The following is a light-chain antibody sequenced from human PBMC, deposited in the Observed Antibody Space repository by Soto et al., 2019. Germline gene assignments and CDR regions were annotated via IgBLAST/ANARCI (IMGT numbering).Light chain of an antibody. CDR1: SSNIGAGYD. CDR3: QSYDSSLSGYVV. CDR2: GNS. Sequence: QSVLTQPTSVSGAAGQRVTISCTGSSSNIGAGYDVHWYQQLPGTAPKLLIYGNSNRPSGVPDRFSGSKSGTSASLAITGLQAEDEADYYCQSYDSSLSGYVVFGGGTKLTV. J-gene: IGLJ2*01. V-gene: IGLV1-40*01.